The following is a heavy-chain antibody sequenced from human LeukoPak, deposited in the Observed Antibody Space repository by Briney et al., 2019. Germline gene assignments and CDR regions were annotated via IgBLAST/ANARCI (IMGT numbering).Heavy chain of an antibody. CDR3: ATLRALSITMIVVVITTYYFDY. Sequence: GSLRLSCVASGFTFSDYAMSWVRQPPGKGLEWIGSIYHSGSTYYNPSLKSRVTISVDTSKNQFSLNLTSVTAADTAVYYCATLRALSITMIVVVITTYYFDYWGQGTLVTVSS. CDR2: IYHSGST. CDR1: GFTFSDYA. V-gene: IGHV4-38-2*01. D-gene: IGHD3-22*01. J-gene: IGHJ4*02.